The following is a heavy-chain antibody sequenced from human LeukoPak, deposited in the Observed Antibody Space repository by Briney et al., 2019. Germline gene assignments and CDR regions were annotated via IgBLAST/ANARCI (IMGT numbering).Heavy chain of an antibody. D-gene: IGHD3-9*01. J-gene: IGHJ4*02. V-gene: IGHV4-34*01. CDR2: INHSGST. CDR3: ARGNRYYDILTGHTARPYYFDY. Sequence: KPSETLSLTCAVYGGSFSGYYWSWIRQPPGKGLEWIGEINHSGSTNYNPSLKSRVTISVDTSKNQFSLKLSSVTAADTAVYYCARGNRYYDILTGHTARPYYFDYWGQGTLVTVSS. CDR1: GGSFSGYY.